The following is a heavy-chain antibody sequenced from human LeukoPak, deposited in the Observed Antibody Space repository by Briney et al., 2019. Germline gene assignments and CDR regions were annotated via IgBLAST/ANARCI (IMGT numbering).Heavy chain of an antibody. D-gene: IGHD2-2*02. CDR2: IKQDGSEK. V-gene: IGHV3-7*01. J-gene: IGHJ5*02. CDR1: GFTFCSYW. Sequence: PGGSLRLSCAASGFTFCSYWMSWVRQAPGKGLEWVAHIKQDGSEKYYVDSVKGRFTISRDNAKNSLYLQMNSLRAEDTAVYYCARVSLPAAIRDWFDPWGQGTLVTVSS. CDR3: ARVSLPAAIRDWFDP.